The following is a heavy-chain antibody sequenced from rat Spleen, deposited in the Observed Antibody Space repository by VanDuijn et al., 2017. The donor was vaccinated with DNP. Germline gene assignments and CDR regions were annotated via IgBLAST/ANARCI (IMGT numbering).Heavy chain of an antibody. CDR3: VRWNSGHFDY. V-gene: IGHV5-22*01. Sequence: EVQLVESGGGLVQPGRSLKLSCAASGFTFSAYYMAWVRQAPAKGLEWVAYIGSPAYAPYYTDSVKGRFAISRDNAKSTLCLQMNSLRSEDMATYYCVRWNSGHFDYWGQGVMVTVSS. J-gene: IGHJ2*01. D-gene: IGHD4-3*01. CDR1: GFTFSAYY. CDR2: IGSPAYAP.